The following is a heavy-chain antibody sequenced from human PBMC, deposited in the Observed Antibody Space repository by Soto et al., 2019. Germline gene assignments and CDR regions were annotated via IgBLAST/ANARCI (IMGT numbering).Heavy chain of an antibody. CDR2: IHPLDSET. CDR3: AKLGFPGAIYFDS. D-gene: IGHD6-25*01. CDR1: GYNVTAFW. J-gene: IGHJ4*02. V-gene: IGHV5-51*01. Sequence: VESLKISCKGSGYNVTAFWLGWVRQIPGKGLEWMANIHPLDSETNYGPSFQGQVTISADKSITTAFLHWSNLKASDTGIYFCAKLGFPGAIYFDSWGQGSLLTVSS.